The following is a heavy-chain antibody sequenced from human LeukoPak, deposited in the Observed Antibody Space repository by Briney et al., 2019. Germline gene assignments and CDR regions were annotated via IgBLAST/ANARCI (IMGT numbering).Heavy chain of an antibody. CDR1: GFTFSSYS. CDR3: AREGRYYDSSGYSRY. D-gene: IGHD3-22*01. Sequence: PGGSLRLSCAASGFTFSSYSMNWVRQAPGKGLEWVSSISGSSYYIYYADSVKGRFTISRDNAKNSLYLQMNSLRAEDTAVYYCAREGRYYDSSGYSRYWGQGTLVTVSS. CDR2: ISGSSYYI. J-gene: IGHJ4*02. V-gene: IGHV3-21*01.